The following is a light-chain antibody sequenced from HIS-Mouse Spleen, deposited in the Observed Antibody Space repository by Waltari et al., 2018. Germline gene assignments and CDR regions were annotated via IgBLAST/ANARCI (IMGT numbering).Light chain of an antibody. CDR2: GNS. J-gene: IGLJ3*02. Sequence: QSVLTQPPSVSGAPGPRVTIPCPGTSSNIAAGYDFPWYQQLPGTAPKLLIYGNSNRPSGVPDRFSGSKSGTSASLAITGLQAEDEADYYCQSYDSSLSGWVFGGGTKLTVL. CDR3: QSYDSSLSGWV. CDR1: SSNIAAGYD. V-gene: IGLV1-40*01.